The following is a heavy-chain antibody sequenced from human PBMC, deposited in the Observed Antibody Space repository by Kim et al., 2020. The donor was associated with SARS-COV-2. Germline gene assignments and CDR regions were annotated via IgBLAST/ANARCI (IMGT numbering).Heavy chain of an antibody. CDR2: ISSSSSYI. D-gene: IGHD4-17*01. CDR3: ASEYPYGDYEDY. CDR1: GFTFSSYS. J-gene: IGHJ4*02. V-gene: IGHV3-21*01. Sequence: GGSLRLSCAASGFTFSSYSMNWVRQAPGKGLEWVSSISSSSSYIYYADSVKGRFTISRDNAKNSLYLQMNSLRAEDTAVYYCASEYPYGDYEDYWGQGTLVTVSS.